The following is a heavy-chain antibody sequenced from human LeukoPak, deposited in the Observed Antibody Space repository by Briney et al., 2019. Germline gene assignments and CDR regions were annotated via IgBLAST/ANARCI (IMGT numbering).Heavy chain of an antibody. CDR1: GXTFSSYG. V-gene: IGHV3-30*18. J-gene: IGHJ5*01. D-gene: IGHD6-13*01. CDR3: AKDPIPGRIAAAGTGWFDY. Sequence: PGRSLRLSCAASGXTFSSYGMHWVRQAPGKGLEWVAVISFDGSNKYCSDSVKGRFTISRDNSKNTLYLQMNSLRAEDTAVYYCAKDPIPGRIAAAGTGWFDYWGQGTLVTVSS. CDR2: ISFDGSNK.